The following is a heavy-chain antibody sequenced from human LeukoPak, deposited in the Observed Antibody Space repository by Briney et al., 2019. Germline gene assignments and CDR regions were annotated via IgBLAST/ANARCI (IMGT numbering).Heavy chain of an antibody. CDR3: ARHGPLYEYFYYNMDV. CDR1: GFTFSSYD. J-gene: IGHJ6*02. V-gene: IGHV4-59*08. D-gene: IGHD5/OR15-5a*01. Sequence: GSLRLSCAASGFTFSSYDMHWVRQPPGKGLEWIGYIYYSGSTDYNPSLKSRVTISVDTSKNQFSLKLSSVTAADTAVYYCARHGPLYEYFYYNMDVWGQGTTVTVSS. CDR2: IYYSGST.